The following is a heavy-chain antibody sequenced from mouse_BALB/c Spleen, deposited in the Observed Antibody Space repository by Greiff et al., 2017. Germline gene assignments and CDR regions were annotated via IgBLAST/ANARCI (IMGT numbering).Heavy chain of an antibody. CDR2: ISYDGSN. D-gene: IGHD1-1*01. Sequence: DVKLQESGPGLVKPSQSLSLTCSVTGYSITSGYYWNWIRQFPGNKLEWMGYISYDGSNNYNPSLKNRISITRDTSKNQFFLKLNSVTTEDTATYYCARDYGSSYAMDYWGQGTSVTVSS. V-gene: IGHV3-6*02. CDR3: ARDYGSSYAMDY. J-gene: IGHJ4*01. CDR1: GYSITSGYY.